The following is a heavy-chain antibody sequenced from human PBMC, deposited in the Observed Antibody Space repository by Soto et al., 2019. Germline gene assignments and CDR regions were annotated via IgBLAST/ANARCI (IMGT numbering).Heavy chain of an antibody. CDR1: GFTFSSYF. Sequence: GGSLRLSCAASGFTFSSYFMHWVRQAPGKGLEWVAVISYDGSNKYYADSVKGRFTISRDNSKNTLYLQMDSLRAEDTAVYYCATYSSSWSNWFDPWGQGTLVTVSS. V-gene: IGHV3-30*03. CDR3: ATYSSSWSNWFDP. J-gene: IGHJ5*02. D-gene: IGHD6-13*01. CDR2: ISYDGSNK.